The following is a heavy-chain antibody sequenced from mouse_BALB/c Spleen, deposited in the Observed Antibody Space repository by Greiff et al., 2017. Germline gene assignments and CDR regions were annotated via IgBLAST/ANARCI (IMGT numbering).Heavy chain of an antibody. CDR2: ISSGGSYT. D-gene: IGHD2-3*01. V-gene: IGHV5-6*02. J-gene: IGHJ3*01. CDR1: GFTFSSYG. Sequence: EVKLEESGGDLVKPGGSLKLSCAASGFTFSSYGMSWVRQTPDKRLEWVATISSGGSYTYYPDSVKGRFTISRDNAKNTLYLQMSSLKSEDTAMYYCARPFYDGYPWFAYWGQGTLVTVSA. CDR3: ARPFYDGYPWFAY.